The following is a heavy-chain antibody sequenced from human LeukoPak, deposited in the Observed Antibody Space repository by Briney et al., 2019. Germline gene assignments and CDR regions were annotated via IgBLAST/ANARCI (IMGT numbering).Heavy chain of an antibody. V-gene: IGHV3-23*01. CDR1: GFTFSSYA. Sequence: GGSLRLSCAASGFTFSSYAMSWVRQAPGKGLEWVSAISGSGGTTYYADSVKGRFTISRDNSKNTMYLQMNSLRAEDTAVYYCARDRNPFDYWGQGTLVTVSS. J-gene: IGHJ4*02. CDR2: ISGSGGTT. CDR3: ARDRNPFDY.